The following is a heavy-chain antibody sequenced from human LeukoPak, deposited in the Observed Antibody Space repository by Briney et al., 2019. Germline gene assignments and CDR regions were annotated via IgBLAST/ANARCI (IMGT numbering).Heavy chain of an antibody. CDR2: IYYSGST. J-gene: IGHJ3*02. CDR1: GGSISSYY. V-gene: IGHV4-59*01. D-gene: IGHD6-19*01. Sequence: SETLSLTCTVSGGSISSYYWSWIRQPPGKGLEWIGYIYYSGSTNYNPSLKSRVTISVDTSKNQFSLKLSSVTAADTAAYYCARAEGENSSGFSDAFDIWGQGTMVTVSS. CDR3: ARAEGENSSGFSDAFDI.